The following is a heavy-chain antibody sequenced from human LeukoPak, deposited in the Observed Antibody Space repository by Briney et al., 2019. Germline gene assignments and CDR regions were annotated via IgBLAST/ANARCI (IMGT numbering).Heavy chain of an antibody. J-gene: IGHJ4*02. D-gene: IGHD3-22*01. V-gene: IGHV3-53*01. Sequence: AGGSLRLSCAASGFTVSSNYMSWVRQAPGKGLEWVSVIYSGGSTYYADSVKGRFTISRDNSKNTLYLQMNSLRAEDTAVYYCASLYYYDSSGYPLGYWGQGTLVTVSS. CDR3: ASLYYYDSSGYPLGY. CDR1: GFTVSSNY. CDR2: IYSGGST.